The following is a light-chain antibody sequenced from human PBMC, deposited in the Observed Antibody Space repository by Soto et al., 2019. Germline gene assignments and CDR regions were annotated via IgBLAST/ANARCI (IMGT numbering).Light chain of an antibody. Sequence: QSALTQPRSVSGSPGQSVTISCTGTSRDVGAYNFVSWYQQHPGKAPKLMIYDVSKRPSGVPDRFSGSKSGNTASLTISGLQAVDEADYYCCTYAGSYTWVFGTGTKVTVL. CDR2: DVS. CDR3: CTYAGSYTWV. CDR1: SRDVGAYNF. J-gene: IGLJ1*01. V-gene: IGLV2-11*01.